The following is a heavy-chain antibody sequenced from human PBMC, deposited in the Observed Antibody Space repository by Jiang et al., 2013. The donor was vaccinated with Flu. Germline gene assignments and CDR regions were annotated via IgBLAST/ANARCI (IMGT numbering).Heavy chain of an antibody. D-gene: IGHD2-2*01. CDR2: IYNSGRT. J-gene: IGHJ4*02. CDR3: ARFPVVVIPAAVL. CDR1: GGSISSSSYY. V-gene: IGHV4-39*01. Sequence: SLTCNVSGGSISSSSYYWAWIRQPPGKGLEWIGNIYNSGRTYYTPSLKSRVTISVDTSNNQISLRLSSVTAADTAVYYCARFPVVVIPAAVLWGQGTLVTVSS.